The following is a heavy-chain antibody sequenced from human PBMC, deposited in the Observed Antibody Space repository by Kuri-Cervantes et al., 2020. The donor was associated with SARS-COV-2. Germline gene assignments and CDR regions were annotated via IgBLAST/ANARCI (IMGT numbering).Heavy chain of an antibody. J-gene: IGHJ4*02. Sequence: GESLKISCAASGFTFDDYGMSWVRQAPGKGLGWVSGINWNGGSTGYADSVKGRFTISRDNAKNSLYLQMNSLRAEDTALYYCAREKGSSSWPIDYWGQGTLVTVSS. CDR1: GFTFDDYG. CDR3: AREKGSSSWPIDY. CDR2: INWNGGST. D-gene: IGHD6-13*01. V-gene: IGHV3-20*04.